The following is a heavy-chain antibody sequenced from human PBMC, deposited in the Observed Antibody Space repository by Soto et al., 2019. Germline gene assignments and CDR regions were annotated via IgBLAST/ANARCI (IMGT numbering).Heavy chain of an antibody. D-gene: IGHD3-10*01. J-gene: IGHJ4*02. CDR1: GFSLSTSGVG. V-gene: IGHV2-5*02. CDR3: AHRRARLGLSYGY. CDR2: IYWDDDK. Sequence: QITLKESGPTLVKPTQTLTLTCTFSGFSLSTSGVGVGWIRQPPGKALEWLALIYWDDDKRYSPSLKRRLTISKYASKDQVVRTMSNIDPVDTATYYCAHRRARLGLSYGYWAQGTLVTVSS.